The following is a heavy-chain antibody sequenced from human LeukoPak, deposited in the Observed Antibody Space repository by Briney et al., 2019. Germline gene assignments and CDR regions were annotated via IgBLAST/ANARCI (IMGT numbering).Heavy chain of an antibody. V-gene: IGHV1-2*02. CDR2: INPNSGGT. CDR1: GYTFTGYY. D-gene: IGHD5-12*01. J-gene: IGHJ3*02. Sequence: RASVKVSCKASGYTFTGYYMHWVRQAPGQGLEWMGWINPNSGGTNYAQKFQGRVTVTRDTSISTAYMELSRLRSDDTAVYYCARALYSGSDYDAFDIWGQGTLVTVSS. CDR3: ARALYSGSDYDAFDI.